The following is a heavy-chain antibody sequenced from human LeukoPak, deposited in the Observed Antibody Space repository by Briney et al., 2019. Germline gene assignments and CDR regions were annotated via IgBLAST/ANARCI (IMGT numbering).Heavy chain of an antibody. CDR1: GYTFTSYA. CDR2: INPNSGGT. D-gene: IGHD1-26*01. CDR3: ARDFSVGATRNAFDI. V-gene: IGHV1-2*02. Sequence: ASVKVSCKASGYTFTSYAMNWVRQAPGQGLEWMGWINPNSGGTNYAQKFQGRVTMTRDTSISTAYMELSRLRSDDTAVYYCARDFSVGATRNAFDIWGQGTMVTVSS. J-gene: IGHJ3*02.